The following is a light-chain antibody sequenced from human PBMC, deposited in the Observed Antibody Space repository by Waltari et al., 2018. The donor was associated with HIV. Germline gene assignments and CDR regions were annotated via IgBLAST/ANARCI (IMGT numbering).Light chain of an antibody. V-gene: IGKV3-15*01. CDR2: GAT. Sequence: ETLMTQSPVTLSVSPGERATLSCRASQGVGSNLAWYQQKLGQAPRLLFYGATTRATGVPARFSGSGSGTEFTLTISSLQSEDFAVYFCQQYNNWPLTFGGGSRVEI. CDR3: QQYNNWPLT. CDR1: QGVGSN. J-gene: IGKJ4*01.